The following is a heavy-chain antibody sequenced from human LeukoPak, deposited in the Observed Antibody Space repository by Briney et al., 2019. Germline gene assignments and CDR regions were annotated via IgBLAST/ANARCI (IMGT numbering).Heavy chain of an antibody. D-gene: IGHD3-16*02. J-gene: IGHJ4*02. CDR2: ICSSGRTI. Sequence: GGSLRLSCAASGFTPTSYDMSCVCEAPGGRLEWVSYICSSGRTIYSADSVRGGFTISRDNAKNSLYLQMNSLRAEDTAVYYCARDLESHYDYVWGSYRYPYFDYWGQGTLVTVSS. V-gene: IGHV3-48*03. CDR1: GFTPTSYD. CDR3: ARDLESHYDYVWGSYRYPYFDY.